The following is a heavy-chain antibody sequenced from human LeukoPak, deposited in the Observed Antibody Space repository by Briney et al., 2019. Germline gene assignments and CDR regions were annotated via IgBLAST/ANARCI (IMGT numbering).Heavy chain of an antibody. V-gene: IGHV4-39*01. Sequence: KPSETLSLTCAVSGASVSGSNYYWGWIRRPPGKGLEWIGNIYSSGSTYYNASLQSRVTISIDTSKNQFSLRLNSVTAADTAMYYCAKSGGYGLIDYWGQGTRVTVSS. CDR1: GASVSGSNYY. J-gene: IGHJ4*02. D-gene: IGHD1-26*01. CDR2: IYSSGST. CDR3: AKSGGYGLIDY.